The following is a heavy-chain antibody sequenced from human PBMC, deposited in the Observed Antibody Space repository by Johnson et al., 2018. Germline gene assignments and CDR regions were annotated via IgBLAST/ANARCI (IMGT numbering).Heavy chain of an antibody. CDR2: INPSGGSK. CDR3: ARVTSYYDIWTEPLEHYYMDV. J-gene: IGHJ6*03. V-gene: IGHV1-46*01. CDR1: GYTFTSYY. Sequence: QVQLVQSGAEVKKPGASXKVSCKASGYTFTSYYMHWVRQAPGQGLEWMGIINPSGGSKSYAQNFQGSVTMTRDTSTSTVYMELSSLRSEDTAVYCCARVTSYYDIWTEPLEHYYMDVWGKGTTVTVSS. D-gene: IGHD3-9*01.